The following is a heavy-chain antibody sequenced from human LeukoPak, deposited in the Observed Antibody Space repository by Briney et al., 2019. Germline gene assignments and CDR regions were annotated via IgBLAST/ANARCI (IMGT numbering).Heavy chain of an antibody. CDR3: WVRYSPDAFDI. V-gene: IGHV3-30*02. D-gene: IGHD3-9*01. Sequence: GGSLRLSCATSGFTFSSRGMHWVRQAPGKGLEWVAFIQYDGSEKDCAEPVKGRFTISRDNSKNTLYLQMNSLRAEDTAVYYCWVRYSPDAFDIWGQGTMVTVSS. J-gene: IGHJ3*02. CDR2: IQYDGSEK. CDR1: GFTFSSRG.